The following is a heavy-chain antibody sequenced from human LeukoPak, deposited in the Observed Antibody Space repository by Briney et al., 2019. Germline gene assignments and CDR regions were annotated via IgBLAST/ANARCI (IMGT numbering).Heavy chain of an antibody. V-gene: IGHV3-11*01. Sequence: GGSLRLSCAASGFTFSDYYMSWIRQAPGKGLEWVSYISSSGSTIYYADSVKGRFTISRDNAKNSLYLQMNSLRAEDTAVYYCARDLSDFWSGYYIMGYWGQGTLATVSS. CDR2: ISSSGSTI. J-gene: IGHJ4*02. D-gene: IGHD3-3*01. CDR3: ARDLSDFWSGYYIMGY. CDR1: GFTFSDYY.